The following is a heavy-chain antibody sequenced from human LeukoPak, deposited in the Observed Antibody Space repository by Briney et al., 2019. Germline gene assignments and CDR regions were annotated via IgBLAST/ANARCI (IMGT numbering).Heavy chain of an antibody. D-gene: IGHD2-2*01. CDR1: GSTFSSYA. CDR3: AKDREYQLLSVN. V-gene: IGHV3-23*01. J-gene: IGHJ4*02. CDR2: ISGSGGST. Sequence: GGSLRLSCAASGSTFSSYAMSWVRQAPGKGLEWVSAISGSGGSTYYADSVKGRFTISRDNSKITLYLQMNSLRAEDTAVYYCAKDREYQLLSVNWGQGTLVTVSS.